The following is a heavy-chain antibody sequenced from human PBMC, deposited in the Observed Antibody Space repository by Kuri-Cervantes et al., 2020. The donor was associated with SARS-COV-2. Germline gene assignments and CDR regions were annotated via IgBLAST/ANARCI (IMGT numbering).Heavy chain of an antibody. CDR2: IYPGDSDT. CDR3: ARSTWGSYFDF. Sequence: GGSLRLSCKGSGYSFTSYWIGWVRQMPGKGLEWMGIIYPGDSDTRYSPSFQGQFTISADRSISTAYLQWSSLMASDTAMYYCARSTWGSYFDFWGQGTLVTVSS. V-gene: IGHV5-51*01. D-gene: IGHD3-16*01. J-gene: IGHJ4*02. CDR1: GYSFTSYW.